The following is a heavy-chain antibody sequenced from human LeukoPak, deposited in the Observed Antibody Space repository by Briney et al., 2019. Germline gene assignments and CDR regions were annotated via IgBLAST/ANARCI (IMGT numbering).Heavy chain of an antibody. D-gene: IGHD4-17*01. V-gene: IGHV1-24*01. CDR1: GYTLSHLA. CDR3: ATRNFGDYGAFDI. CDR2: LDPEDGEA. Sequence: GASVKVSCMVSGYTLSHLAMHWVRQAPGNGLEWMGGLDPEDGEAIYAQPLQGRVTMTEDTSSDTAYMVLSSLRSEDTAVYYCATRNFGDYGAFDIWGQGTMVTVSS. J-gene: IGHJ3*02.